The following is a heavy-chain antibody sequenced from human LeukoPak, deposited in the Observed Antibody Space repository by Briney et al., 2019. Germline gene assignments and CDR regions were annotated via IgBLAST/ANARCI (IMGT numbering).Heavy chain of an antibody. V-gene: IGHV6-1*01. D-gene: IGHD6-19*01. J-gene: IGHJ4*02. Sequence: SQTLSLTCAISGDSVSSNSAAWNWIRQSPSRGLEWLGSTYYRSKWYNDYAVSVKSRITINPDTSKNQFSLQLNSVTPEDTAVYYCARDLGGQWLPPYYFDYWGQGTLVTVSS. CDR3: ARDLGGQWLPPYYFDY. CDR2: TYYRSKWYN. CDR1: GDSVSSNSAA.